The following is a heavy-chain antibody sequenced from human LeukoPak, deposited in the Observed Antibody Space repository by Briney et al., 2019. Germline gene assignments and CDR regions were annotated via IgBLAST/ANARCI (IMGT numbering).Heavy chain of an antibody. V-gene: IGHV3-48*04. CDR1: GFAFSSYS. Sequence: GGSLRLSCAASGFAFSSYSMNWVRQAPGKGLEWVSYISSSSSTIYYADSVKGRFTISRDNAKNTLYLQMNSLRAEDTAVYYCAKTSPGYCDIASCPNPFDYWGQGTLVTVSS. CDR2: ISSSSSTI. J-gene: IGHJ4*02. D-gene: IGHD2-2*01. CDR3: AKTSPGYCDIASCPNPFDY.